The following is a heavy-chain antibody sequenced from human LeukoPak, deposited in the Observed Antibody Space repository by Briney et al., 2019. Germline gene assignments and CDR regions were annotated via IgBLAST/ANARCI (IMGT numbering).Heavy chain of an antibody. CDR2: SSSSGSTI. CDR3: VREWKTGDNRRFDY. J-gene: IGHJ4*02. D-gene: IGHD1-14*01. Sequence: GGSLRLSCAASGFTFSDYYMSWIRQAPGKGLEWVSYSSSSGSTIYYADSVKGRFTISRDNAKKSLYLQMNSLRAEDTAVYYCVREWKTGDNRRFDYWGQGTLVTVSS. CDR1: GFTFSDYY. V-gene: IGHV3-11*04.